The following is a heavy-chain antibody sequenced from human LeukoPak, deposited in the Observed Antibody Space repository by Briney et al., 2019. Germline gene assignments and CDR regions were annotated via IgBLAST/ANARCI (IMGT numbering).Heavy chain of an antibody. J-gene: IGHJ4*02. Sequence: GGSLRLSCAASGFTFSSYAMHWVRQAPGKGLEWVAVISYDGSNRYYADSVKGRFTISRDNSKNTLYLQMNSLRAEDTAVYYCARAQWLATFDSWGQGTLVTVSS. CDR3: ARAQWLATFDS. V-gene: IGHV3-30-3*01. CDR1: GFTFSSYA. D-gene: IGHD6-19*01. CDR2: ISYDGSNR.